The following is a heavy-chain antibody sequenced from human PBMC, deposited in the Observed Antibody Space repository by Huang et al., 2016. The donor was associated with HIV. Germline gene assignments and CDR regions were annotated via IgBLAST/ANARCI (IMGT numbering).Heavy chain of an antibody. CDR2: VNDSGAT. J-gene: IGHJ6*02. CDR3: ARQWTILEWLLGLDV. CDR1: GGSFTGNY. V-gene: IGHV4-34*02. D-gene: IGHD3-3*01. Sequence: QMQLQQRGAGLLKPSETLSLTCGVSGGSFTGNYLTWIRQAPGKGLECIGEVNDSGATNNNPSLNGRVTISLDKSNRELSLNLRSVTAADTAVYYCARQWTILEWLLGLDVWGQGTTVIVSS.